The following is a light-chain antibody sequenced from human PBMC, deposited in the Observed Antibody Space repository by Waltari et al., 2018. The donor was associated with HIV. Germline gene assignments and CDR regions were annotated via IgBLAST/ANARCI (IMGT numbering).Light chain of an antibody. J-gene: IGKJ1*01. CDR1: QSVLYSSSNKNY. CDR3: QQYYSSPPT. Sequence: DIVMTQSPDSLAVSLGERATINCKSSQSVLYSSSNKNYLAWYQQKPGQPPKLLIYWASTRESGVPDRFRGSGSGTDFTLTISSLQAEDVAVYYCQQYYSSPPTFGQGTKVEIK. CDR2: WAS. V-gene: IGKV4-1*01.